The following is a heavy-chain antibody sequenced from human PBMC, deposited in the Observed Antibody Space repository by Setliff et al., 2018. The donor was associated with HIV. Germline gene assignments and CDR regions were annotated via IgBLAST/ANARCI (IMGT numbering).Heavy chain of an antibody. J-gene: IGHJ4*02. D-gene: IGHD5-12*01. V-gene: IGHV1-46*01. CDR1: ADTFTNCL. CDR2: INPSGGST. CDR3: ARSEGQWLRPEGALCDY. Sequence: ASVKVSCKASADTFTNCLINWVRQAPGQGLEWMGRINPSGGSTSYAQKFQGRVTMTRDTSTSTVYMELSSLRSEDTAMYYCARSEGQWLRPEGALCDYWGQGTLVTVSS.